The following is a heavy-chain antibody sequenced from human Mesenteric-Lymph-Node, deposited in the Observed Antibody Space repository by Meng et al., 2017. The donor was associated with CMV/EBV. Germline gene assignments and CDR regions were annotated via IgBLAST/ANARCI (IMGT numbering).Heavy chain of an antibody. V-gene: IGHV3-11*06. CDR1: GFTFSDYY. J-gene: IGHJ3*02. CDR3: ARWGAYDAFDI. D-gene: IGHD3-16*01. CDR2: ISSSSSYI. Sequence: GESLKISCAASGFTFSDYYMSWIRQAPGKGLEWVSSISSSSSYIYYADSVKGRFTISRDNAKNSLYLQMNSLRAEDTAVYYCARWGAYDAFDIWGQGTMVTVSS.